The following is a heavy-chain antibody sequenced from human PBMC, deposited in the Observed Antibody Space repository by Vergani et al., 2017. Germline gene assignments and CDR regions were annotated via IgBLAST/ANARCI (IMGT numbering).Heavy chain of an antibody. CDR3: ARGRGTAAYYYDDGMDV. V-gene: IGHV3-33*01. J-gene: IGHJ6*02. Sequence: QVQLVESGGGVVQPGRSLRLSCAASGFTFRSYGMHWVRQPPGKGLEWVAVIWYHGSNKYYADSVKGRFTIARDNSKNTLYLQMNSRRAEDTAVYYCARGRGTAAYYYDDGMDVWGQGTTVTVSS. CDR1: GFTFRSYG. CDR2: IWYHGSNK. D-gene: IGHD6-13*01.